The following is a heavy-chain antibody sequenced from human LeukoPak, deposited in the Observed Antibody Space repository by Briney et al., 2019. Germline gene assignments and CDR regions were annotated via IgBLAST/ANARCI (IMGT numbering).Heavy chain of an antibody. CDR1: GFTFDDYG. J-gene: IGHJ4*02. D-gene: IGHD5-18*01. V-gene: IGHV3-21*01. Sequence: PGGSLRLSCAASGFTFDDYGMSWVRQAPGKGLEWVSSISSSSSYIYYADSVKGRFTISRDNAKNSLYLQMNSLRAEDTAVYYCARGLGTGYSYGNLDYWGQGTLVTVSS. CDR3: ARGLGTGYSYGNLDY. CDR2: ISSSSSYI.